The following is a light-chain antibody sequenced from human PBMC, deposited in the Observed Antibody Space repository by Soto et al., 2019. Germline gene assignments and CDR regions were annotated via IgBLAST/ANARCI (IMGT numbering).Light chain of an antibody. CDR3: HKYNHAPI. V-gene: IGKV1-27*01. J-gene: IGKJ4*01. Sequence: DIQLTQSPSSLSASVGDRVTITCRASQAISSYLAWYQQKPGKVPELLIYATSTLQSGAPSRFSGSVSGTEFTLSISSLQSEDVATYYCHKYNHAPIFGGGTKVEIK. CDR2: ATS. CDR1: QAISSY.